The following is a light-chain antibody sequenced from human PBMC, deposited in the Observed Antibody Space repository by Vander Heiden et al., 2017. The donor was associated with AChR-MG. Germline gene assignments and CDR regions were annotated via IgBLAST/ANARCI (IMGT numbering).Light chain of an antibody. V-gene: IGLV1-44*01. CDR3: SAWDGSLNGFV. CDR2: SNS. J-gene: IGLJ1*01. Sequence: QSVLTQPPSASGAPGQRVTISCSGSNSNVGSNTVSGYQQLPGKAPKLLIYSNSQRPSGVPDRFSGSKSGTSASLAISGLQSEAEADYYCSAWDGSLNGFVFGTGTKVTVL. CDR1: NSNVGSNT.